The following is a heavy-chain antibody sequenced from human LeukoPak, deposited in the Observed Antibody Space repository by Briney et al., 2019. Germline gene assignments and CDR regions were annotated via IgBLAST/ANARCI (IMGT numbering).Heavy chain of an antibody. Sequence: PPETLSLTCAVYGGSFSGYYWSWIRQPPGKGLEWIGEINHSGSTNYNPSLKSRVTISVDTSKNQFSLKLSSVTAADTAAYYCARATLQLERRPFDYWGQGTLVTVSS. CDR3: ARATLQLERRPFDY. V-gene: IGHV4-34*01. J-gene: IGHJ4*02. CDR2: INHSGST. CDR1: GGSFSGYY. D-gene: IGHD1-1*01.